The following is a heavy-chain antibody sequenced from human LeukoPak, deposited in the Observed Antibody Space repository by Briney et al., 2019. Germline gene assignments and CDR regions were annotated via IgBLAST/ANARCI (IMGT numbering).Heavy chain of an antibody. J-gene: IGHJ4*02. V-gene: IGHV3-7*01. D-gene: IGHD2-2*01. Sequence: GGSERLFCAASGFTFSRNWMSWVRQAPGKGLEWVANINQDAGEKYYVDSVKGRFTISRDNAKNSLYLQMNSLRAEDTAVYHCATGRSCTTCYLPDYWGQGTLVTVSS. CDR3: ATGRSCTTCYLPDY. CDR2: INQDAGEK. CDR1: GFTFSRNW.